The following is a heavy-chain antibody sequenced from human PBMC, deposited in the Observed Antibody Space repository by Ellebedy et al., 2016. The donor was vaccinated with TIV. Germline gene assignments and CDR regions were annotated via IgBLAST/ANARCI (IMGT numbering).Heavy chain of an antibody. CDR3: ARDQLERRYHDDAFDI. CDR2: ISAYNGNT. D-gene: IGHD1-1*01. Sequence: ASVKVSCKASGYTFTSYDISWVRQAPGQGLEWMGWISAYNGNTNYAQKLQGRVTMTTDTSTSTAYMELRSLRSDDTAVYYCARDQLERRYHDDAFDIWGQGTMVTVSS. CDR1: GYTFTSYD. V-gene: IGHV1-18*01. J-gene: IGHJ3*02.